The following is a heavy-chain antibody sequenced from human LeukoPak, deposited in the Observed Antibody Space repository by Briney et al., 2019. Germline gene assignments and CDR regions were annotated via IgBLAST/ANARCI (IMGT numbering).Heavy chain of an antibody. J-gene: IGHJ4*02. CDR3: ARDAGRRDGYPFY. Sequence: PGGSLRLSCAASGFTFSSYAMHWVRQAPGKGLEWVAVISYDGSNKYYADSVKGRFTISRDNSKNTLHLQMNSLRAEDTAVYYCARDAGRRDGYPFYWGQGTLVTVSS. D-gene: IGHD5-24*01. V-gene: IGHV3-30*04. CDR2: ISYDGSNK. CDR1: GFTFSSYA.